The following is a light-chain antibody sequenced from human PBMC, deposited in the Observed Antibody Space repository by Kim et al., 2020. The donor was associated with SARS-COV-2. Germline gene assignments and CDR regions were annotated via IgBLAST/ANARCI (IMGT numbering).Light chain of an antibody. CDR1: SNNVGNQG. CDR3: SAWDSSLSAWV. Sequence: QAGLTQPPSVSKGLRQTATLTCTGNSNNVGNQGAAWLQQHQGHPPKLLSYRNNNRPSGISARLSASRSGNTASLTITGLQSEDEADYYCSAWDSSLSAWVFGGGTQLTVL. J-gene: IGLJ3*02. V-gene: IGLV10-54*01. CDR2: RNN.